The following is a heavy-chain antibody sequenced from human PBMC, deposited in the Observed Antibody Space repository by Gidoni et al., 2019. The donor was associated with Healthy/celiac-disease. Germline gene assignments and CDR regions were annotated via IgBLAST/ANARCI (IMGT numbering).Heavy chain of an antibody. D-gene: IGHD2-15*01. CDR1: GFTFSSYW. CDR2: IKQDGSEK. V-gene: IGHV3-7*03. J-gene: IGHJ4*02. CDR3: ASGCSGGSCLDY. Sequence: EVQLVESGGGVVQPGGSLRLSCAASGFTFSSYWMSLVRQAPGKGLEWVANIKQDGSEKYYVDSVKGRFTISRDNAKNSLYLQMNSLRAEDTAVYYCASGCSGGSCLDYWGQGTLVTVSS.